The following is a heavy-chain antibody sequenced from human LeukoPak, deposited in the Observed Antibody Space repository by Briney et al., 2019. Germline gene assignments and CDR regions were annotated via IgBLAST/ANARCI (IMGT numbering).Heavy chain of an antibody. CDR1: GYSISSGYY. CDR3: ARDPAHGGYEIGFDI. J-gene: IGHJ3*02. CDR2: ISHSGST. V-gene: IGHV4-38-2*02. D-gene: IGHD5-12*01. Sequence: PSETLSLTCTVSGYSISSGYYWGWIRQPPGKGLEWIGSISHSGSTYYNPSLKSRVTILVDTSKNQFSLKLSSVTAADTAIYYCARDPAHGGYEIGFDIWGQGTMVTVSS.